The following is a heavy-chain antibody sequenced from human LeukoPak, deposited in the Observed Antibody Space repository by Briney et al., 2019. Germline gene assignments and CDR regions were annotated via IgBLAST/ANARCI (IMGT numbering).Heavy chain of an antibody. CDR3: ARVRSSGYYSHDAFDI. Sequence: PSETLSLTCAVYGGSFSGYYWSWIRQPPGKGLEWIGEINHSGSTNYNPSLKSRVTISVDTSKNQFSLKLSSVTAADTAVYYCARVRSSGYYSHDAFDIWGQGTMVTVSS. CDR2: INHSGST. J-gene: IGHJ3*02. V-gene: IGHV4-34*01. CDR1: GGSFSGYY. D-gene: IGHD3-22*01.